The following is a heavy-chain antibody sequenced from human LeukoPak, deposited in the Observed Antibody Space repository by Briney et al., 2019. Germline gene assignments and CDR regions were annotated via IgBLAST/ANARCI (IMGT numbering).Heavy chain of an antibody. D-gene: IGHD3-10*01. CDR2: IYYSGST. V-gene: IGHV4-59*08. Sequence: SETLSLTCTVSGGSISSYYWSWIRQPPGKGLEWIGYIYYSGSTNYNPPLKSRVTISVDTSKNQFSLKLSSVTAADTAVYYCARTRAIGEFDYWGQGTLVTVSS. J-gene: IGHJ4*02. CDR3: ARTRAIGEFDY. CDR1: GGSISSYY.